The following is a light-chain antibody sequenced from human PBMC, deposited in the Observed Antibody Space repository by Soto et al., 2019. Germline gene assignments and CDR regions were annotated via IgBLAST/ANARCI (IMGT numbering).Light chain of an antibody. CDR1: QSVSSSF. CDR3: QQYESSPLT. Sequence: EIVLTKSPYTLSLSPGERATLSCRAMQSVSSSFLAWYHQNPCQAPTLLIYRASSRSTGIPDRFTGSGSGTDFTLTISRLEPEDFAVYYCQQYESSPLTFGGGTKVEIK. CDR2: RAS. V-gene: IGKV3-20*01. J-gene: IGKJ4*01.